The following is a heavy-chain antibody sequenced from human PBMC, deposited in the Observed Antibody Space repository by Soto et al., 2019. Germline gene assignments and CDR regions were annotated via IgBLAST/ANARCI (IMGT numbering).Heavy chain of an antibody. V-gene: IGHV3-23*01. D-gene: IGHD3-16*01. CDR2: ISGSGGST. CDR1: GFTFSSYA. J-gene: IGHJ4*02. CDR3: AKVRDGYKNLGNDY. Sequence: GGSLRLSCAASGFTFSSYAMSWVRQAPGKGLEWVSAISGSGGSTYYADSVKGRFTISRDNSKNTLYLQMNSLRAEDTAVYYCAKVRDGYKNLGNDYWGQGTLVTVSS.